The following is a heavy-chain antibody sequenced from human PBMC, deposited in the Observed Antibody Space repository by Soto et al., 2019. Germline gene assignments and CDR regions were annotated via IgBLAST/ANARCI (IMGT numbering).Heavy chain of an antibody. CDR3: ASWRHVPAHYYYYYGMDV. CDR1: GGSFSGYY. CDR2: INHSGST. Sequence: TLSLTCAVYGGSFSGYYWSWIRQPPGKGLEWIGEINHSGSTNYNPSLKSRVTISVDTSKNQFSLKLSSVTAADTAVYYCASWRHVPAHYYYYYGMDVWGQGTTVTVSS. V-gene: IGHV4-34*01. D-gene: IGHD2-2*01. J-gene: IGHJ6*02.